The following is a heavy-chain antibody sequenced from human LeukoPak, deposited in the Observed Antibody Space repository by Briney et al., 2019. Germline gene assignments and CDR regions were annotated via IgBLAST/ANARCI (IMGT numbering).Heavy chain of an antibody. V-gene: IGHV3-7*04. J-gene: IGHJ4*02. CDR1: GFTFSRFW. CDR2: IKQDGSEK. Sequence: GGSLRLSCAASGFTFSRFWMSWVRQAPGKGLEWVANIKQDGSEKYYVDSVKGRFTISRDNAKNSLYLQMNSLRDEDTAVFYCARDGTYTDYDPDFDIWGQGTLVTVSS. D-gene: IGHD5-12*01. CDR3: ARDGTYTDYDPDFDI.